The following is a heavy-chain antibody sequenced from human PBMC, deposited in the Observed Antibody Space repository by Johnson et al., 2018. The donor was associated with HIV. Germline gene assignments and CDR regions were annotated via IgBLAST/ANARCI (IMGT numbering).Heavy chain of an antibody. CDR3: AKAPYGSGIRPGAFDI. J-gene: IGHJ3*02. D-gene: IGHD3-10*01. V-gene: IGHV3-30*18. CDR1: GLTFSSYG. CDR2: IPYDGSKK. Sequence: QVQLVESGGGVVQPGRSLRLSCAASGLTFSSYGMHWVRQAPGKGPEWVAVIPYDGSKKYYAGSVTGRFTISRDNSKTTLYLQMTSLRAEDTAVYYCAKAPYGSGIRPGAFDIWGQGTMVTVSS.